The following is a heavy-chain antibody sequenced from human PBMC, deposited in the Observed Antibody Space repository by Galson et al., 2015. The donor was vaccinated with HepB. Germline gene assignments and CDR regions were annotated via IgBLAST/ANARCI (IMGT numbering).Heavy chain of an antibody. V-gene: IGHV3-30-3*01. Sequence: SLRLSCAASGFTFSSYAMHWVRQAPGKGLEWVAVISYDGSNKYYADSVKGRFTISRDNSKNTLYLQMNSLRAEDTAVYYCARDRWVVVASVSRWWGYYYYYGMDVWGQGTTVTVSS. CDR3: ARDRWVVVASVSRWWGYYYYYGMDV. CDR2: ISYDGSNK. CDR1: GFTFSSYA. D-gene: IGHD2-15*01. J-gene: IGHJ6*02.